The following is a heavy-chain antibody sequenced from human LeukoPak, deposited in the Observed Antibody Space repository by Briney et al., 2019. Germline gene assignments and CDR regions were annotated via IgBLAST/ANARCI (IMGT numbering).Heavy chain of an antibody. J-gene: IGHJ6*03. D-gene: IGHD6-13*01. CDR2: INPNSGGT. CDR3: ARGGHSSSWYTAYYYYYMDV. CDR1: GYTFTGYY. Sequence: ASVKVSCKASGYTFTGYYMHWVRQAPGQGLEWMGWINPNSGGTNYAQKFQGRVTMTRDTSISTAYMELSRLRSDDTAVYYCARGGHSSSWYTAYYYYYMDVWGKGTTVTVSS. V-gene: IGHV1-2*02.